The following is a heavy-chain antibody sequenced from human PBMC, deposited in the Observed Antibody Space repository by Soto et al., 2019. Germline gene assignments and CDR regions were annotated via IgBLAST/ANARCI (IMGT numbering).Heavy chain of an antibody. CDR1: GYTFTSYG. V-gene: IGHV1-18*01. CDR2: ISAYNHNT. CDR3: ARSGAYCGSSTCLFDN. J-gene: IGHJ4*02. D-gene: IGHD2-2*01. Sequence: ASVKVSCKASGYTFTSYGIGWVRQAPGQGLEWMGWISAYNHNTKYPQKLQGRVTMTTDTSTTTAYMELRSLGSDDTAVYYCARSGAYCGSSTCLFDNWGQGTLVTVSS.